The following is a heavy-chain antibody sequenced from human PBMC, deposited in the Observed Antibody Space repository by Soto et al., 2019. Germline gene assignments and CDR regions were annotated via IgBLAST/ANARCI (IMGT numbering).Heavy chain of an antibody. J-gene: IGHJ4*01. CDR2: IGTDGNT. CDR1: GFTVSSYA. Sequence: GGFLGLYCEASGFTVSSYAMSWVPQAPGKGLAWVSAIGTDGNTYYANSVKGRFTISRDNSRTTLYLQMNSLRVEDTALYYCVRKYPGTRPFDYWGQGTLVTVSS. CDR3: VRKYPGTRPFDY. D-gene: IGHD2-2*01. V-gene: IGHV3-23*01.